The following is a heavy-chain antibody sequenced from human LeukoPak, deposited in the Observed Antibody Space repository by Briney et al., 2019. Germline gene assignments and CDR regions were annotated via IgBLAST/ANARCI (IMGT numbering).Heavy chain of an antibody. V-gene: IGHV3-30*14. CDR2: ISYDGSNK. D-gene: IGHD4-17*01. CDR1: GFTFSSYA. Sequence: HPGGSLRLSCAASGFTFSSYAMHWVRQAPGKGLEWVAVISYDGSNKYYADSVKGRFTISRDNSKNTLYLQMNSLRAEDTAVYYCARDLPHGDYADTFDYWVQGTLVTVSS. J-gene: IGHJ4*02. CDR3: ARDLPHGDYADTFDY.